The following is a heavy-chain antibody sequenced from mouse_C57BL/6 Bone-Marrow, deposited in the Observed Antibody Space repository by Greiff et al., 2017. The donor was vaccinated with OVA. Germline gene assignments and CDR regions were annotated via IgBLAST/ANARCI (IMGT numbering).Heavy chain of an antibody. D-gene: IGHD4-1*01. J-gene: IGHJ3*01. CDR1: GYTFTSYW. CDR3: ARPYWDEAWFAY. CDR2: INPSNGGT. Sequence: QVQLQQSGTELVKPGASVKLSCKASGYTFTSYWMHWVKQRPGLGLEWIGNINPSNGGTNYNEKFKSKATLTVDKSSSTAYMQLSSLTSEDSAVYYCARPYWDEAWFAYWGQGTLVTVSA. V-gene: IGHV1-53*01.